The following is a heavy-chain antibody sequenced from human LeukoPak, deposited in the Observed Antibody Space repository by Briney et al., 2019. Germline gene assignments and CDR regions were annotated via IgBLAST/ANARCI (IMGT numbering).Heavy chain of an antibody. CDR3: ARGSGAAYHFDY. CDR1: GFTFSSYW. V-gene: IGHV3-74*01. Sequence: GGSLRLSCAASGFTFSSYWMHWVRQAPGKGLVWVSRINSDGSSTSYADSVKGRFTISRDNAKNTLYLQMNSLRAEDTAVYYCARGSGAAYHFDYWGQGTLVTVSS. D-gene: IGHD2-15*01. J-gene: IGHJ4*02. CDR2: INSDGSST.